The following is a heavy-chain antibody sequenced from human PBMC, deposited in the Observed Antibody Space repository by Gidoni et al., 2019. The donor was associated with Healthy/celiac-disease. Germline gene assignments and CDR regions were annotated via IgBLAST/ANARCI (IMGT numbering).Heavy chain of an antibody. D-gene: IGHD2-15*01. Sequence: EVQLVESGGGLVQPGGSLRLSCEASGFHFRSYEMNWFRQAPGKGMGWVSYFSSSGITIYYAASVKGRFTISRDNAKNSLYLQMNSLRAEDTAVYYCASSTGMGGAFDIWGQGTMVTVSS. CDR2: FSSSGITI. CDR3: ASSTGMGGAFDI. CDR1: GFHFRSYE. J-gene: IGHJ3*02. V-gene: IGHV3-48*03.